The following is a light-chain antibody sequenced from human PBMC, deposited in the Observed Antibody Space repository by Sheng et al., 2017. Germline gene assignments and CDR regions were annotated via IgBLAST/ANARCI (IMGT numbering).Light chain of an antibody. CDR1: QSISTY. J-gene: IGKJ2*01. CDR3: QQSYGTPLT. V-gene: IGKV1-39*01. Sequence: DIQMTQSPSSLSASVGDRVTITCRASQSISTYVNWYQQKPGKAPKLLIYGASTLQSGVPSRFSGSGSGTDFTLTISSLQPEDFATYYCQQSYGTPLTFGQGTKAEIK. CDR2: GAS.